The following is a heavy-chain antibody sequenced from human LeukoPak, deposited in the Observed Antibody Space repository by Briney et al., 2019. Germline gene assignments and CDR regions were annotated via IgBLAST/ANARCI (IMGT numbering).Heavy chain of an antibody. CDR1: GGTFSSYA. J-gene: IGHJ5*02. Sequence: VTLSCNGSGGTFSSYAISWMRQAPAQGLEWMGRIIPILGIANYAQKFQGRVTITADKSTSTAYMELSSLRSEDTAVYYCARGSSSFLWFDPWGQGTLVTVSS. V-gene: IGHV1-69*10. CDR2: IIPILGIA. CDR3: ARGSSSFLWFDP. D-gene: IGHD6-13*01.